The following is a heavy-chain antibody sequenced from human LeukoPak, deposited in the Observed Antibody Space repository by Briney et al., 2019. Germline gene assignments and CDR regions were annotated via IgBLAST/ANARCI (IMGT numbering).Heavy chain of an antibody. D-gene: IGHD3-22*01. CDR3: ARTGDSSGYLDNFIDY. CDR2: ISGSGSTI. J-gene: IGHJ4*02. Sequence: AGGSLRLSCAASGFTFSDYYMSWIRQAPGKGLEWVSYISGSGSTIYYADSVKGRFTISRDNAKNSLYLQMNSLRAEDTAVYYCARTGDSSGYLDNFIDYWGQGTLVTVSS. V-gene: IGHV3-11*01. CDR1: GFTFSDYY.